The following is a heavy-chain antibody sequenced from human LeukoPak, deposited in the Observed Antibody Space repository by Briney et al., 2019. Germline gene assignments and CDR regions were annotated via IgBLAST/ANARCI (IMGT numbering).Heavy chain of an antibody. D-gene: IGHD6-13*01. V-gene: IGHV3-21*06. CDR3: ARGGSSWFYFAY. Sequence: GGSLGLSCAASGFTFSSYSMNWVRQAPGKGLEWVSSISSGGTYIYYADSVKGRFTISRDDAKNSLFLQMNSLRAEDTAVYYCARGGSSWFYFAYWGQGSLVTVSS. CDR2: ISSGGTYI. CDR1: GFTFSSYS. J-gene: IGHJ4*02.